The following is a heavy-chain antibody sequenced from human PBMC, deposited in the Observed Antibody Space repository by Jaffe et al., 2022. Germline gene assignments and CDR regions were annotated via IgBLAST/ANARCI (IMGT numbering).Heavy chain of an antibody. CDR2: IDWDDDK. CDR3: ARMSGRLYYFDY. V-gene: IGHV2-70*20. J-gene: IGHJ4*02. D-gene: IGHD3-3*01. Sequence: QVTLRESGPALVKPTQTLTLTCTFSGFSLSTSGMCVSWVRQPPGKALEWLALIDWDDDKYYSTSLKTRLTISKDTSKNQVVLTMTNMDPVDTATYYCARMSGRLYYFDYWGQGTLVTVSS. CDR1: GFSLSTSGMC.